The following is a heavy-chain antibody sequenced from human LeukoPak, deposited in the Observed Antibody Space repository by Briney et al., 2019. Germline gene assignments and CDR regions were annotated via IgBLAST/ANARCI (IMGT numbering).Heavy chain of an antibody. J-gene: IGHJ4*02. CDR1: GGTFSSYA. CDR2: IIPIFGTA. Sequence: ASVKVSCKASGGTFSSYAISWVRQAPGQGLEWMGGIIPIFGTANYAQKFQGRVTITADKSTSTVYMELSSLRSEDTAVYYCARSLQDYGSGSRIDYWGQGTLVTVSS. D-gene: IGHD3-10*01. CDR3: ARSLQDYGSGSRIDY. V-gene: IGHV1-69*06.